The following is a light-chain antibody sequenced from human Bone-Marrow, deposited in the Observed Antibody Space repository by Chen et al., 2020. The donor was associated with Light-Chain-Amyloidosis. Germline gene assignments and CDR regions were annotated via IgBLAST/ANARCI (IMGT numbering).Light chain of an antibody. V-gene: IGLV3-21*02. Sequence: SYVLTQPSSVSVAPGQTATIACGGNNIGSTSVHWYQQTPGQAPLLVVYDDSVRPSGIPERLSGSHSGNTATLTIGRVEAGDGADYYCQVWDRSSDRPVFGGGTKLTVL. J-gene: IGLJ3*02. CDR2: DDS. CDR1: NIGSTS. CDR3: QVWDRSSDRPV.